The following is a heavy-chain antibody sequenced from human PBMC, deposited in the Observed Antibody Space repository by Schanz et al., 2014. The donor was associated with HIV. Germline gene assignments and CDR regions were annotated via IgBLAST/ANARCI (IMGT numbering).Heavy chain of an antibody. J-gene: IGHJ4*02. Sequence: EVQLLESGGGLEQPGGSLRLSCAASGFNFNNYAMTWVRQAPGKGLEWVSAISGSISTTFYADSVKGRFTISRDKSKNTLYLQMNSLRAEDTAVYYCAKGLTIWLQPPFDYWGQGTLVTVSS. CDR1: GFNFNNYA. V-gene: IGHV3-23*01. CDR3: AKGLTIWLQPPFDY. CDR2: ISGSISTT. D-gene: IGHD5-12*01.